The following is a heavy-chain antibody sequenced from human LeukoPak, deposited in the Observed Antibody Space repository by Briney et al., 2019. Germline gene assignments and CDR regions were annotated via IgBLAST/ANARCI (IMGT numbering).Heavy chain of an antibody. D-gene: IGHD6-13*01. Sequence: SETLSLTCTVSGGSISSGDYYWSWIRQPPGKGLEWIGYIYYSGSTYYNPSLKSRVTISMDTSKNQFSLNLSSVTAADTAVYYCASGRIAAAGRARPRHWLDPWGQGTLVTVSS. CDR1: GGSISSGDYY. CDR3: ASGRIAAAGRARPRHWLDP. V-gene: IGHV4-30-4*01. J-gene: IGHJ5*02. CDR2: IYYSGST.